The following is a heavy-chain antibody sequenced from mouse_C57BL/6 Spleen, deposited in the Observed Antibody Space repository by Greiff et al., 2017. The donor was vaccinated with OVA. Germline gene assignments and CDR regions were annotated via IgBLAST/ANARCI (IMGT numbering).Heavy chain of an antibody. CDR3: ARDGGRYAMDY. Sequence: EVKLEESGGGLVKPGGSLKLSCAASGFTFSSYAMSWVRQTPEKRLEWVATISDGGSYTYYPDNIKGRFTISRDNAKNNLFLQMSHLKSEDTAMYYCARDGGRYAMDYWGQGTSVTVSS. J-gene: IGHJ4*01. CDR2: ISDGGSYT. V-gene: IGHV5-4*01. CDR1: GFTFSSYA.